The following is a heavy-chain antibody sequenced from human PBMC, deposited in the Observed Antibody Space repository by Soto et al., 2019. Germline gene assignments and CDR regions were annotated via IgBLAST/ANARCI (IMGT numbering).Heavy chain of an antibody. J-gene: IGHJ4*02. D-gene: IGHD3-22*01. CDR2: INHSGST. CDR1: GGSFSGYY. CDR3: ARGLRYDSSGYRYFDY. Sequence: SETLSLTCAVYGGSFSGYYWSWIRQPPGKGLEWIGEINHSGSTNYNPSLKSRVTISVDTSKNQFSLKLSSVTAADTAVYYCARGLRYDSSGYRYFDYWAREPWSPSPQ. V-gene: IGHV4-34*01.